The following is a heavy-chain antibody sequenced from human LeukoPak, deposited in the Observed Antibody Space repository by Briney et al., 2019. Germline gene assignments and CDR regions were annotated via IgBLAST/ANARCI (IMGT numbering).Heavy chain of an antibody. CDR3: AKEKGGLLQYFDY. CDR2: ISWNSGSI. Sequence: GGSLRLSCAASGFTFDDYAMHWVRQAPGKGLEWVSGISWNSGSIGYADSVKGRFTISRDNAKNSLYLQMNSLRAEDTALYYCAKEKGGLLQYFDYWGQGTLVTVSS. CDR1: GFTFDDYA. J-gene: IGHJ4*02. V-gene: IGHV3-9*01. D-gene: IGHD2-15*01.